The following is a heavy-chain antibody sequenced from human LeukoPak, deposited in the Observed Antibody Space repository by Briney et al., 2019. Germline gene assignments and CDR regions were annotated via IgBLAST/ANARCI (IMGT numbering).Heavy chain of an antibody. V-gene: IGHV4-59*01. J-gene: IGHJ3*02. CDR3: ARGGVLGQSAFDI. Sequence: PSETLSLTCTVSGGSISSYYWSWIRQPPGKGLEWVGYIYYSGSTNYNPSLKSRITISVDTSKSHFSLRLTSVTAADTAIYYCARGGVLGQSAFDIWGHGTLVTVSS. D-gene: IGHD3-10*01. CDR1: GGSISSYY. CDR2: IYYSGST.